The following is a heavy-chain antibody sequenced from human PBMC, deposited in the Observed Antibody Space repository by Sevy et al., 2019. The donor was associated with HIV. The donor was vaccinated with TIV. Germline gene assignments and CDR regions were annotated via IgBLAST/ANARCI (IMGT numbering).Heavy chain of an antibody. Sequence: GGSLRLSCAASGFIFDNYAMTWVRQAPGKGLEWVSGITASGGTRNYAHSLKGRFTISRDNPKNTLYLQMNSLRAEDTALYYCAKGGDVWVTTQNNYWGLGTLVTVSS. CDR3: AKGGDVWVTTQNNY. J-gene: IGHJ4*02. V-gene: IGHV3-23*01. CDR2: ITASGGTR. CDR1: GFIFDNYA. D-gene: IGHD3-16*01.